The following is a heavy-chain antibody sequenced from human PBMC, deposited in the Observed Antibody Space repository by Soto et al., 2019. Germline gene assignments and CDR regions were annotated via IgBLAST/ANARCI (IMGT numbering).Heavy chain of an antibody. CDR1: GGSISSGDYY. V-gene: IGHV4-30-4*01. J-gene: IGHJ4*02. CDR2: IYYSGST. D-gene: IGHD4-17*01. CDR3: ASQSRINTAFGY. Sequence: QVQLQESGPGLVKPSQTLSLTCTVSGGSISSGDYYWSWIRQPPGKGLEWIGFIYYSGSTYYNPSLKRRVTISVDTSKNQFSLKLSSVTDADTAVYYCASQSRINTAFGYWGQGTLVTVSS.